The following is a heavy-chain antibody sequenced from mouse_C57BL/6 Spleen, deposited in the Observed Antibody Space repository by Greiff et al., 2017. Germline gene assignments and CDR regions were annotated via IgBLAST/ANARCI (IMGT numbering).Heavy chain of an antibody. CDR1: GYTFTDYE. CDR3: TRITGMYYFDG. CDR2: IDPETGGT. V-gene: IGHV1-15*01. J-gene: IGHJ2*01. Sequence: VQLQESGAELVKPGASVTLSCKASGYTFTDYEMHWVKQTPVHGLEWIGAIDPETGGTAYNQKFKGKAILTADKSSSTAYMELRSLTSEDSAVYYCTRITGMYYFDGWGQGTTLTAAS. D-gene: IGHD4-1*01.